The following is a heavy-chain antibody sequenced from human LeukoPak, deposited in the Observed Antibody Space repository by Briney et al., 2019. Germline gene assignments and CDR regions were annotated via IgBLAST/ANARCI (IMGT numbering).Heavy chain of an antibody. CDR3: ARGQRAHVEWSYYMDV. CDR2: ISAYNGNT. J-gene: IGHJ6*03. V-gene: IGHV1-18*01. CDR1: GYIFTSYG. D-gene: IGHD3-3*01. Sequence: GASVKVSCKASGYIFTSYGISWVRQAPGQGLEWMGWISAYNGNTNYAQKLQGRVTMTTDTSTSTAYMELRSLRSDDTAVYYCARGQRAHVEWSYYMDVWGKGTTVTVSS.